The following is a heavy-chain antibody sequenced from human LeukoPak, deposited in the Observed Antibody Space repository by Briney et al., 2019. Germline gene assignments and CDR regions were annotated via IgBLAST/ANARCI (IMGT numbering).Heavy chain of an antibody. Sequence: GGSLRLSCAASGFTFSSYWMHWVRQAPGKGLEWVSYISSSSSTIYYADSVKGRFTISRDNAKNSLYLQMNSLRAEDTAVYYCARDNWNYFDYWGQGTLVTVSS. V-gene: IGHV3-48*01. CDR2: ISSSSSTI. D-gene: IGHD1-20*01. CDR3: ARDNWNYFDY. J-gene: IGHJ4*02. CDR1: GFTFSSYW.